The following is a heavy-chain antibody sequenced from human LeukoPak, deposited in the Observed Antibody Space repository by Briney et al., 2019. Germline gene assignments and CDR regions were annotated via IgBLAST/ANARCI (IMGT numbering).Heavy chain of an antibody. D-gene: IGHD6-6*01. V-gene: IGHV4-34*01. CDR1: GGSFSGYY. CDR2: INHSGST. Sequence: SETLSLTCAVYGGSFSGYYWSWIRQPPGKGLEWIGEINHSGSTNYNPSLKSRVTISVDTSKNQFSLKLSSVTAADTAVYYCARLSGMRYSSYPLLYYMDVWGKGTTVTVSS. CDR3: ARLSGMRYSSYPLLYYMDV. J-gene: IGHJ6*03.